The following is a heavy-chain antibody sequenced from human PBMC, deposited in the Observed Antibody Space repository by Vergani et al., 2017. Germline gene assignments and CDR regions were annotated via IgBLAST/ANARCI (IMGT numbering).Heavy chain of an antibody. V-gene: IGHV4-38-2*01. D-gene: IGHD3-10*01. CDR2: IHHSGDT. Sequence: QVQLQESGPGLVKPSETLTLTCDVSDSSIMTNPYWGWFRQSPGKGLEWIVCIHHSGDTHYNSSLKSRVSISIVSSSKFSLSLTSVTAADTAIYYCAGHRGSGGFFPSSYFYGMDVWGHGTTVTVSS. J-gene: IGHJ6*02. CDR1: DSSIMTNPY. CDR3: AGHRGSGGFFPSSYFYGMDV.